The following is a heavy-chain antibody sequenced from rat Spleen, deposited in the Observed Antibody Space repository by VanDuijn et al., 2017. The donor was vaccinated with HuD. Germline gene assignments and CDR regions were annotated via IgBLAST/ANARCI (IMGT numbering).Heavy chain of an antibody. V-gene: IGHV3-3*01. J-gene: IGHJ2*01. CDR2: INSAGTT. D-gene: IGHD4-3*01. CDR1: GYSITSSYR. CDR3: TREGNSGYDY. Sequence: EVQLQESGPGLVKPSQSLSLTCSVTGYSITSSYRWNWIRKFPGNKLEWMGYINSAGTTNYNPSLKSRISITRDTSKNQFFLQVNSVSSEGTATYYCTREGNSGYDYWGQGVMVTVSS.